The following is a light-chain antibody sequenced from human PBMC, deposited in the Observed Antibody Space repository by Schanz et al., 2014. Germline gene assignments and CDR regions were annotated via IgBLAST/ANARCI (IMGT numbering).Light chain of an antibody. CDR1: QSVSSSY. V-gene: IGKV3D-7*01. CDR2: DAS. Sequence: EIVLTQSPATLSLSPGERATLSCRASQSVSSSYLAWYQQKPGQAPRLLIYDASNRATGIPARFSGGGSGTDFTLTISSLQSEDLAVYFCQQYDTWPRTFGQGTKVEI. J-gene: IGKJ1*01. CDR3: QQYDTWPRT.